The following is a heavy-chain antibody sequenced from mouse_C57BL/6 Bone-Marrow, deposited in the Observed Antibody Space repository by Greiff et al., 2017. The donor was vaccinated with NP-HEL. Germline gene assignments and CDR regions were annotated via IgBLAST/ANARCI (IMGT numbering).Heavy chain of an antibody. V-gene: IGHV1-80*01. CDR2: IYPGDGDT. Sequence: VQLQQSGAELVKPGASVKISCKASGYAFSSYWMNWVKQRPGKGLEWIGQIYPGDGDTNYNGKFKGRATLTADKSSSTAYMQLSRLTSEDSAVYFCATDGYYVFDYWGQGTTLKVPS. D-gene: IGHD2-3*01. CDR3: ATDGYYVFDY. CDR1: GYAFSSYW. J-gene: IGHJ2*01.